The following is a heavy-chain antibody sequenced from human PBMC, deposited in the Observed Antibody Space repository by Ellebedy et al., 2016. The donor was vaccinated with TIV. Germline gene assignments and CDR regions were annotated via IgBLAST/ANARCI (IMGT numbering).Heavy chain of an antibody. Sequence: SGPTLVKPTQTLTLTCTFSGFSLSTSGMCVSWIRQPPGKALEWLALIYWAGVKRYRPSLKSRLTITQDISNNQVVLTMTDVDPVDTATYYCAHKQDYGWYFDYWGQGTLVTVSS. J-gene: IGHJ4*02. CDR2: IYWAGVK. CDR3: AHKQDYGWYFDY. V-gene: IGHV2-5*08. CDR1: GFSLSTSGMC. D-gene: IGHD4-17*01.